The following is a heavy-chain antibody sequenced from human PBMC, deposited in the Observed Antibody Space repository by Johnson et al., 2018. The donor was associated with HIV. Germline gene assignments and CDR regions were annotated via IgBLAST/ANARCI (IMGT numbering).Heavy chain of an antibody. V-gene: IGHV3-30*04. D-gene: IGHD3-22*01. Sequence: QVQLVESGGGVVQPGRSLRLSCAASGFTFSSYAMHWVRQAPGKGLDWVAVISYDGGNIYYTDSVKGRFTISRDNSKNTLHLLMNSLRAEDTAVYYCARDKSYYDSSGYLAPSDAFDIWGQGTMVTVSS. CDR2: ISYDGGNI. CDR3: ARDKSYYDSSGYLAPSDAFDI. CDR1: GFTFSSYA. J-gene: IGHJ3*02.